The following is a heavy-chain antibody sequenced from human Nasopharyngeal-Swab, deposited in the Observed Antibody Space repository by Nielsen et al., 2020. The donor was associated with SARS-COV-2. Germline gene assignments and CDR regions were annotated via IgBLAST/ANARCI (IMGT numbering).Heavy chain of an antibody. CDR1: GFTSDAYA. CDR2: ISWNSGRT. J-gene: IGHJ4*02. V-gene: IGHV3-9*02. CDR3: AKARVRYGDYSPFDY. D-gene: IGHD4-17*01. Sequence: GGSLRPSCAASGFTSDAYAMHWVRQAPGKGLEWVSAISWNSGRTGYADSVKGRFTTSRDNAKNSLYLHMNSLRAEDTALYYCAKARVRYGDYSPFDYWGQGTLVTVSS.